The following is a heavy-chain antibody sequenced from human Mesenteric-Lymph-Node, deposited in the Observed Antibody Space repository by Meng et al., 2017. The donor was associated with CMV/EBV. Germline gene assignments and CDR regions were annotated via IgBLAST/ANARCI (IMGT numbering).Heavy chain of an antibody. CDR3: AWIDRFLQWSGNNYYAVSV. D-gene: IGHD3-3*01. V-gene: IGHV3-15*01. CDR1: GLTFKHAW. Sequence: GGSLRLSCTISGLTFKHAWVSWVRQAPGKGLEWLGRIRGINDGGATDYAAPVKDRFTISRDDSKRNIYMQMGSLRAEDTAVYYCAWIDRFLQWSGNNYYAVSVWGQGTAVTVSS. J-gene: IGHJ6*02. CDR2: IRGINDGGAT.